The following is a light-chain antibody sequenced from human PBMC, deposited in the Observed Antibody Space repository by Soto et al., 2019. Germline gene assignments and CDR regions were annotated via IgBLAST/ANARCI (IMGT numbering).Light chain of an antibody. CDR1: SSDIGRYNM. J-gene: IGLJ1*01. Sequence: QSVLTQPASVSRSPGQSITIACAGTSSDIGRYNMVSWYQQHPGKVPKLLIYDVSIRPSGVSDRFSGSRSGNTASLTISGLQPEDEADYYCTSYTSKNTHVFGSGTKV. CDR2: DVS. CDR3: TSYTSKNTHV. V-gene: IGLV2-14*02.